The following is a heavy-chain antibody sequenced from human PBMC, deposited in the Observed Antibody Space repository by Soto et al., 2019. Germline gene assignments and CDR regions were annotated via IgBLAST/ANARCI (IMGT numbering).Heavy chain of an antibody. CDR2: IYFTGNT. D-gene: IGHD3-9*01. Sequence: SETLSLTCTASGGSITSSSHFWGWVRQPPGKGLEWIGTIYFTGNTYYTPSLKSRLTMSIDTSKNEFSLRLNSVTAADTAVYYCAGQTFTIDVASYGRSNWFDTWGPGTLVTVSS. CDR3: AGQTFTIDVASYGRSNWFDT. CDR1: GGSITSSSHF. V-gene: IGHV4-39*01. J-gene: IGHJ5*02.